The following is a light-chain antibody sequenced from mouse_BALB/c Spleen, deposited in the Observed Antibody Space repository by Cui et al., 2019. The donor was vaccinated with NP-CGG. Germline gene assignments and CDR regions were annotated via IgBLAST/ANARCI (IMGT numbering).Light chain of an antibody. Sequence: QPVVTQESALTTSPGETVTLTYRSSSGAVTTRNYANWVQEKPDHLFTGLIGGTNNRAPGVPARFSGSLIGDKAALTITGAQTEDEAIYFCALWYSNHWVFGGGSKLTVL. CDR1: SGAVTTRNY. J-gene: IGLJ1*01. CDR3: ALWYSNHWV. V-gene: IGLV1*01. CDR2: GTN.